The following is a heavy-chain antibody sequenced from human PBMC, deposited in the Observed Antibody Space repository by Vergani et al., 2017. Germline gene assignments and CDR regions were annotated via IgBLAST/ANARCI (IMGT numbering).Heavy chain of an antibody. V-gene: IGHV4-34*01. Sequence: QVQLQQWGAGLLKPSETLSLTCAVYGGSFSGYYWSWIRQPPGKGLEGIGEINHSGSTNYNPSLKSRVTISVDESRNLFSLRLNSVTAADTAVYYCATIGYRRWGYYFDYWGQGIPVTVSS. CDR1: GGSFSGYY. D-gene: IGHD2-2*02. J-gene: IGHJ4*02. CDR3: ATIGYRRWGYYFDY. CDR2: INHSGST.